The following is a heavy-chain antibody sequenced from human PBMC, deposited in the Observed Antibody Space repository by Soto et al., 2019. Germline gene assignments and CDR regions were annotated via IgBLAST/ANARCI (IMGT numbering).Heavy chain of an antibody. CDR2: IYTSGST. CDR3: TSTLGGAAAPFDY. V-gene: IGHV4-4*07. D-gene: IGHD6-13*01. J-gene: IGHJ4*02. CDR1: GGSISSYY. Sequence: SETLSLTCTVSGGSISSYYWSWIRQPAGKGLEWIGRIYTSGSTNYNPSLKSRVTISVDTSKNQFSLKLSSVTAADTAVYYCTSTLGGAAAPFDYWGQGTLVTVSS.